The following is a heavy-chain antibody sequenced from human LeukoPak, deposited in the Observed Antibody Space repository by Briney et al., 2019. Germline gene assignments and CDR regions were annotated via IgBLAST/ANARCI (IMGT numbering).Heavy chain of an antibody. CDR3: ASDTGAGGYSYGYVY. V-gene: IGHV4-4*07. D-gene: IGHD5-18*01. J-gene: IGHJ4*02. Sequence: PSETLSLTCSVSGGSISSYYWSSIQQPAAKGLEWIGRIYTSGSTNYNPSLKSRVTMSVDTSKNHFSLKLSSVTAADTAVYYCASDTGAGGYSYGYVYWGQGTLVTVSS. CDR1: GGSISSYY. CDR2: IYTSGST.